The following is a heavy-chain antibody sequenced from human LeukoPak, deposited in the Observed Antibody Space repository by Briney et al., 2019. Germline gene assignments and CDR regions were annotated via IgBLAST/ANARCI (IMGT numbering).Heavy chain of an antibody. Sequence: GRSLRLSCAASGFTFSSYAMHWVRQAPGKGLEWVAVISYDGSNKYYADSVKGRFTISRDNSKNTLYLQMNSLRAEDTAVYYCARAIGSDYFDYWGQGTLVTVSS. D-gene: IGHD3-10*01. CDR1: GFTFSSYA. J-gene: IGHJ4*02. V-gene: IGHV3-30-3*01. CDR2: ISYDGSNK. CDR3: ARAIGSDYFDY.